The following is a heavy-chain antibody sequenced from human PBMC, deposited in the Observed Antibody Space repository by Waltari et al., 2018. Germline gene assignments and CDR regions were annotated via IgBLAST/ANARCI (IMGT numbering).Heavy chain of an antibody. D-gene: IGHD3-3*01. V-gene: IGHV4-39*07. J-gene: IGHJ4*02. CDR1: GGSISSSGRH. Sequence: QLQLQESGPGLVKPSETLSLTCTVSGGSISSSGRHGGWLRQSPGKGLEWIGSVYYSRSAHYNPSFKSRVSITIDSSQTQFSLRLSSVTAADTAVYYCARGSSYNCWSGHSYNVDSWGQGTLVAVSS. CDR3: ARGSSYNCWSGHSYNVDS. CDR2: VYYSRSA.